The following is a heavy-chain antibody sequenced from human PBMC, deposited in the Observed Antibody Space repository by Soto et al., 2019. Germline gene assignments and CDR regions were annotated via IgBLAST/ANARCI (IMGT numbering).Heavy chain of an antibody. Sequence: QVQLVQSGVEVEKPGASVKVSCKASGYTFTSYGVSWVRQAPGQGLEWMGWISDYNGNRYYAQKFPVGVTMTTDTSKSTAYMELRSLRSDDTAVYYCARDVPTVTTGGPDYWGEGTLVSVSS. CDR1: GYTFTSYG. CDR3: ARDVPTVTTGGPDY. J-gene: IGHJ4*02. D-gene: IGHD4-17*01. V-gene: IGHV1-18*01. CDR2: ISDYNGNR.